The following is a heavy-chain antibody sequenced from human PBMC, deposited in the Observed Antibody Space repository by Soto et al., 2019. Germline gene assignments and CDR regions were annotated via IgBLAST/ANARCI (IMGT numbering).Heavy chain of an antibody. D-gene: IGHD3-22*01. CDR3: ARDLGHYDSSGYFDS. CDR1: GFTFSSSS. V-gene: IGHV3-48*01. Sequence: PVGSLRLSCEASGFTFSSSSMNWVRLAPGKGLEWISYISGTTSTTYYADSVKGRFTMSRDNAKNSVYLQMNSLRVEDTAVYYCARDLGHYDSSGYFDSWGQGTQVTVSS. CDR2: ISGTTSTT. J-gene: IGHJ4*02.